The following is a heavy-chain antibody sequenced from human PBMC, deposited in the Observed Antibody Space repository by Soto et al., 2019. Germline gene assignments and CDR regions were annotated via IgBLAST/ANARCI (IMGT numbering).Heavy chain of an antibody. CDR1: GYSFTTCW. CDR3: ARLTYGGYYFDD. D-gene: IGHD4-17*01. CDR2: IYPGGSDT. V-gene: IGHV5-51*01. J-gene: IGHJ4*02. Sequence: GESLKISCKDSGYSFTTCWIGWVRQMPGKGLEWMGIIYPGGSDTRYSPSFQGQVTISADKSITTAYLQWSSLKASDTAMYYCARLTYGGYYFDDWGQGALVTVSS.